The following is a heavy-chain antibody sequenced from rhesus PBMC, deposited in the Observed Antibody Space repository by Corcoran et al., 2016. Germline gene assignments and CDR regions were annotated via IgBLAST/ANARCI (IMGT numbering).Heavy chain of an antibody. Sequence: QLQESGPGLVKPSETLSLTCAVSGGSISSNSWTWIRQPPGKGLEWVSSIRNTGEDTWYADSVRGRFTVSRENAKNTLYLQMNSLRGEDTAVYYCARANWGSDYWGQGVLVTVSS. CDR1: GGSISSNS. D-gene: IGHD7-45*01. CDR3: ARANWGSDY. CDR2: IRNTGEDT. V-gene: IGHV3-178*01. J-gene: IGHJ4*01.